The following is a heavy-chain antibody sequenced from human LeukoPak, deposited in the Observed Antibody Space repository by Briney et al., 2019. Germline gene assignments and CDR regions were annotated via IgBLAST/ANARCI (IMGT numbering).Heavy chain of an antibody. CDR1: GFTFSSYA. CDR3: AKAIRNLGWYFDL. D-gene: IGHD3-3*01. V-gene: IGHV3-23*01. J-gene: IGHJ2*01. Sequence: GGSLRLSCAASGFTFSSYAMTWVRQAPGKGLEWVSAISGSGGSTYYADSVKGRFTISRDNSKNTLYLQMDSLRAEDTAVYYCAKAIRNLGWYFDLWGRGTLVTVSS. CDR2: ISGSGGST.